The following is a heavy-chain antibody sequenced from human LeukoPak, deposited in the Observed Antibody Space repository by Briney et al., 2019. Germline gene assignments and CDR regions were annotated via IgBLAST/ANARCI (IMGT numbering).Heavy chain of an antibody. CDR2: IYHSGST. CDR1: GYSISSGYY. CDR3: ARAISTVAGGGTFDY. D-gene: IGHD6-19*01. J-gene: IGHJ4*02. Sequence: PSETLSLTCTVSGYSISSGYYWGWIRQPPGKGLEWIGSIYHSGSTYYNPSLKSRVTISVDTSKNQFSLKLSSVTAADTAVYYCARAISTVAGGGTFDYWGQGTLATVSS. V-gene: IGHV4-38-2*02.